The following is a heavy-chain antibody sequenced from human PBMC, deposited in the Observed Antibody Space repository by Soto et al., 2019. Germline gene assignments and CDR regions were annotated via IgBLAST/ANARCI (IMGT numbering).Heavy chain of an antibody. CDR2: INAGNGNT. V-gene: IGHV1-3*05. J-gene: IGHJ4*02. CDR3: ARDREGPMLGGYSSFDN. D-gene: IGHD5-18*01. CDR1: GYSFTNYA. Sequence: QVQFVQSGAEEKKPGASVKVSCKASGYSFTNYAVHWVRQAPGQRLEWMGWINAGNGNTRYSQKFHGRVTITRDTSXTXXYMELGSLRSADTAVYYCARDREGPMLGGYSSFDNWGQGTLVTVSS.